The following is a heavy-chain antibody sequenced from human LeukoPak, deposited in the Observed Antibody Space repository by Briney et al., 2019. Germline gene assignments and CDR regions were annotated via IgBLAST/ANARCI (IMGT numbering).Heavy chain of an antibody. D-gene: IGHD6-19*01. CDR1: GDSVSSNSAA. V-gene: IGHV6-1*01. CDR2: TYYRSKWYN. J-gene: IGHJ4*02. CDR3: ARWGAVAGTSFDY. Sequence: PSQTLSLTCAISGDSVSSNSAAWTWIRQSPSRGLECLGRTYYRSKWYNDYAVSLKSRITINPDPSKNQFSLQLNSVTPEDTAVYYCARWGAVAGTSFDYWGQGTLVTVSS.